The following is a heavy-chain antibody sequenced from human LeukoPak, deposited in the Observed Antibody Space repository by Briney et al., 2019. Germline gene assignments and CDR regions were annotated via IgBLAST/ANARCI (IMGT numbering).Heavy chain of an antibody. CDR3: AREDYGSGVDY. V-gene: IGHV1-46*01. Sequence: ASVKVSCKASGYTFTSYYMHWVRQAPGPGLEWMGIINPNGGSTRYAQKFQGRVTMTRDTSTSTVYMELSSLRSEDTAVYYCAREDYGSGVDYWGQGTRVTVSS. D-gene: IGHD3-10*01. CDR2: INPNGGST. J-gene: IGHJ4*02. CDR1: GYTFTSYY.